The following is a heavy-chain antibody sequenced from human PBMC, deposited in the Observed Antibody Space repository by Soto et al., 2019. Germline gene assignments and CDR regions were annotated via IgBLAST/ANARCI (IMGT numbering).Heavy chain of an antibody. CDR3: DRDSCFGVLN. Sequence: QVHLQESGPRLVKPSQTLSLTCTVDGVSFISSDHYWTWIRKPPGKGLEWIGYNSRSGSPYYQPWLNSRVIRSLDMSKNLFSLQLTSVTAADTAIYYCDRDSCFGVLNWSRGTLVTGS. CDR1: GVSFISSDHY. CDR2: NSRSGSP. D-gene: IGHD3-3*01. V-gene: IGHV4-30-4*01. J-gene: IGHJ4*02.